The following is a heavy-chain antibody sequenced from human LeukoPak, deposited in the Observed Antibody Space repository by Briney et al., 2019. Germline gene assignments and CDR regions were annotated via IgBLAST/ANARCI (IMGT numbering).Heavy chain of an antibody. CDR2: INPNSGGT. D-gene: IGHD3-9*01. Sequence: ASVKVSCKASGYTFTGYYMHWVRQAPGQGLEWMGRINPNSGGTNYAQKFQGRVTMTRDTSISTAYMELSRLRSDDTAVYYCAREGTRYHDKTNWFDPWGQGTLVTVSS. V-gene: IGHV1-2*06. CDR3: AREGTRYHDKTNWFDP. J-gene: IGHJ5*02. CDR1: GYTFTGYY.